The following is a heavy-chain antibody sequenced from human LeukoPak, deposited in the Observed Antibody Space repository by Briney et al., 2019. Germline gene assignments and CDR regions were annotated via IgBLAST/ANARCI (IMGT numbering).Heavy chain of an antibody. V-gene: IGHV3-21*01. J-gene: IGHJ4*02. D-gene: IGHD3-3*01. CDR2: ISSSSSYI. CDR3: ATAYDFLYYFDY. CDR1: GFTFSSYS. Sequence: PGGSLRLSCAASGFTFSSYSMNWVRQAPGKGLEWVSSISSSSSYIYYADSVKGRFTISRDNAKNSLYLQMNSLRAEDTAVYYCATAYDFLYYFDYWGQGTLVTVSP.